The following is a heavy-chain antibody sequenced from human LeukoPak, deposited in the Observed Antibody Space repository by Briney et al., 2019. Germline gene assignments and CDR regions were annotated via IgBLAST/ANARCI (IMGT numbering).Heavy chain of an antibody. J-gene: IGHJ4*02. V-gene: IGHV4-34*01. D-gene: IGHD3-16*02. CDR3: ARGPAYYDYVWGSYRSAHHGHYFDY. CDR2: INHSGST. Sequence: SETPSLTCAVYGGSFSGYYWSWIRQPPGKGLEWIGEINHSGSTNYNPSLKSRVTISVDTSKNQFSLKLSSVTAADTAVYYCARGPAYYDYVWGSYRSAHHGHYFDYWGQGTLVTVSS. CDR1: GGSFSGYY.